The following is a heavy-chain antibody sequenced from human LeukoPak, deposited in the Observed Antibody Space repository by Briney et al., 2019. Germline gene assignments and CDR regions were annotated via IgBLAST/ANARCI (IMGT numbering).Heavy chain of an antibody. CDR1: GFTFRSYS. D-gene: IGHD3/OR15-3a*01. CDR3: ARDRDWSFDS. Sequence: PGGSLRLPCAASGFTFRSYSMNWVRQAPGKGLEWVSYVATGSRTTNYADSVKGRFTISRDDADNSLYLQMNSLRGEDTAVYYCARDRDWSFDSWGQGTLVTVSS. CDR2: VATGSRTT. V-gene: IGHV3-48*01. J-gene: IGHJ4*02.